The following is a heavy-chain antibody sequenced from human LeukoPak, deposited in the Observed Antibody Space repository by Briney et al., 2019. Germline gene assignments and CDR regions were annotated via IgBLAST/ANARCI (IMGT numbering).Heavy chain of an antibody. V-gene: IGHV4-39*01. CDR2: IYYSGST. J-gene: IGHJ4*02. D-gene: IGHD1-20*01. CDR1: GGSISSSSYY. Sequence: TSETLSLTCTVSGGSISSSSYYWGWIRQPPGKGLEWIGSIYYSGSTYYNPSLKSRVTISVDTSKNQFSLKLSSVTAADTAVYYCARGIGITGPLYYFDYWGQGTLVTVPS. CDR3: ARGIGITGPLYYFDY.